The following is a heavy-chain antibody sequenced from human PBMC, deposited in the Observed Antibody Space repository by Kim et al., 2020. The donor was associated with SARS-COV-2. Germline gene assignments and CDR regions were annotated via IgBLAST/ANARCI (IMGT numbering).Heavy chain of an antibody. V-gene: IGHV4-4*07. D-gene: IGHD3-16*01. J-gene: IGHJ4*02. Sequence: NSNPSLQSRVTMSADTANNQFSLKLSSVTAADTAVYYCARLSQSNIWATDSWGQGTLVTVSS. CDR3: ARLSQSNIWATDS.